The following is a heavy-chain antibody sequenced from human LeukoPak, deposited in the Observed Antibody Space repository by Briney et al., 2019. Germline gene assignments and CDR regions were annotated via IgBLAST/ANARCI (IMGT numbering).Heavy chain of an antibody. CDR3: AREVTIFGVVEKTYYMDV. J-gene: IGHJ6*03. CDR1: GYTFTSYG. Sequence: ASVKVSCKASGYTFTSYGISWVRQAPGQGLEWMGWISAYNGNTNYAQKLQGRVTMTTDTSTSTAYMELRSLRSDDTAVYYCAREVTIFGVVEKTYYMDVWGKGTTVTVSS. CDR2: ISAYNGNT. V-gene: IGHV1-18*01. D-gene: IGHD3-3*01.